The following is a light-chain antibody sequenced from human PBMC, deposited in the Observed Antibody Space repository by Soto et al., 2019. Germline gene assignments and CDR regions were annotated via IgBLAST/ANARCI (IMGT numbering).Light chain of an antibody. J-gene: IGKJ5*01. CDR2: DAS. CDR3: QQYNDRPPIT. Sequence: ELLMPQSTATLSVSPGERATLSCGASQSVSGKLAWYQQKPGQAPRLLIYDASTRATGIPARFSGSGSGSESTLTISGLQSEDFAVYYCQQYNDRPPITFGQGTRLEI. CDR1: QSVSGK. V-gene: IGKV3-15*01.